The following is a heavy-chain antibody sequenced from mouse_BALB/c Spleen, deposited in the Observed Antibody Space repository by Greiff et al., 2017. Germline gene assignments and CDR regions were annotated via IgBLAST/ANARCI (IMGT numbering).Heavy chain of an antibody. D-gene: IGHD2-10*02. CDR2: ISSGSSTI. CDR3: ARGQYGNYVPYAMDY. CDR1: GFTFSSFG. Sequence: DVMLVESGGGLVQPRGSRKLSCAASGFTFSSFGMHWVRQAPEKGLEWVAYISSGSSTIYYADTVKGRFTISRDNPKNTLFLQMTSLRSEDTAMYYCARGQYGNYVPYAMDYWGQGTSVTVSS. J-gene: IGHJ4*01. V-gene: IGHV5-17*02.